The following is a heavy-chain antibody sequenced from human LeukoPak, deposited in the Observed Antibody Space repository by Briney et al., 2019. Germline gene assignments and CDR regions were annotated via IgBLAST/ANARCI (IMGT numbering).Heavy chain of an antibody. CDR1: GGSFSGYY. D-gene: IGHD3-22*01. J-gene: IGHJ4*02. CDR3: ARGRNYYDSSGYSDY. V-gene: IGHV4-34*01. Sequence: PSETLSLTCAVYGGSFSGYYWSWIRQPPGKGLEWIGEINHSGSTNYNPSHKSRVTISVDTSKNQFSLKLSPVTAADTAVYYCARGRNYYDSSGYSDYWGQGTLVTVSS. CDR2: INHSGST.